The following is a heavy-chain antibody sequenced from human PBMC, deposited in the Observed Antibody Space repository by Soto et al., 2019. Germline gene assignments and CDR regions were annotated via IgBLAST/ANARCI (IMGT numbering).Heavy chain of an antibody. CDR3: ARERSTTVTTDY. J-gene: IGHJ4*02. D-gene: IGHD4-17*01. Sequence: SETLSLTCTVSGGSISSGDYYWSWIRQPPGKGLEWIGYIYYSGSTYYNPSLKSRVTISVDTSKNQFSLKLSSVTAADTAVYYCARERSTTVTTDYWGQGTLVTVSS. CDR2: IYYSGST. CDR1: GGSISSGDYY. V-gene: IGHV4-30-4*01.